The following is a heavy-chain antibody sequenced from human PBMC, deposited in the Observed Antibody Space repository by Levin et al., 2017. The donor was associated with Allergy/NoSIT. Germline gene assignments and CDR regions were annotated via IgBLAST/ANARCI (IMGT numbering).Heavy chain of an antibody. CDR2: ISGSGGST. J-gene: IGHJ4*02. CDR3: ARDHSGSYTGLDY. V-gene: IGHV3-23*01. Sequence: GESLKISCAASGFTFSSYAMSWVRQAPGKGLEWVSAISGSGGSTYYADSVKGRFTISRDNSKNTLYLQMNSLRAEDTAVYYCARDHSGSYTGLDYWGQGTLVTVSS. CDR1: GFTFSSYA. D-gene: IGHD3-10*01.